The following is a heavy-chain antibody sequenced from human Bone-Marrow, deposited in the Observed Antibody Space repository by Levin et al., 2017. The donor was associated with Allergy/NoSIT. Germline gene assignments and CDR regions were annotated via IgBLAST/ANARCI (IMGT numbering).Heavy chain of an antibody. Sequence: SQTLSLPCTVSGGSISSGDYYWSWIRQPPGKGLEWIGYIYYSGSTYHNPSLKSRVTISVDRSKNQFSLKLSSVTAADTAVYYCASCQGHHAFDIWGQGTMVTVSS. V-gene: IGHV4-30-4*01. CDR2: IYYSGST. CDR1: GGSISSGDYY. CDR3: ASCQGHHAFDI. J-gene: IGHJ3*02.